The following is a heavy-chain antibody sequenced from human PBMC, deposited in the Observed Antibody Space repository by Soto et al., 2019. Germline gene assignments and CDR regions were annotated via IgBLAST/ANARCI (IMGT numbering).Heavy chain of an antibody. CDR3: ARGGQYRYFDY. V-gene: IGHV1-18*01. J-gene: IGHJ4*02. D-gene: IGHD2-2*02. Sequence: QVQLVQSGAEVKKPGASVKVSCTTSGYTFTLFGITWVRQAPGQGLEWMGWISPYNGDTKYAEEREGRVTFTADTSTATAYTEPTSLTYDDTAEYYCARGGQYRYFDYWGQGTLVTVS. CDR2: ISPYNGDT. CDR1: GYTFTLFG.